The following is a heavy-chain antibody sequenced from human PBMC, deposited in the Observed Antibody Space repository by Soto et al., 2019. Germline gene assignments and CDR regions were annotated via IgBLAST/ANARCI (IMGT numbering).Heavy chain of an antibody. J-gene: IGHJ6*02. V-gene: IGHV4-61*01. CDR1: GGSVSSGSYY. CDR2: IYYSGST. CDR3: ARGGRYYYCGMDV. D-gene: IGHD3-16*01. Sequence: QVQLQESGPGLVKPSETLSLTCTVSGGSVSSGSYYWSWIRQPPGKGLEWIGYIYYSGSTNYNPSPESRVTRSVDTSKNQFSVKLSSVTAADTAVYYCARGGRYYYCGMDVWGQGTTVTVSS.